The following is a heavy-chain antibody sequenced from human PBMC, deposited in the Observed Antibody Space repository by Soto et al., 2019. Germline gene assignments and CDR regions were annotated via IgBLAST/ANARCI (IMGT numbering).Heavy chain of an antibody. CDR2: MDQDGSET. Sequence: EVQLVESGGGLVQPGGSLRLSCAASGFTFSTYWMTWVRQPPGKGLEWVANMDQDGSETYYVDSVRGRFTVSRDNAKNSQYLKMNSLRVEDTAVYYCVCGGNFFIYWGQGTLVTVSP. J-gene: IGHJ4*02. CDR1: GFTFSTYW. V-gene: IGHV3-7*01. D-gene: IGHD3-16*01. CDR3: VCGGNFFIY.